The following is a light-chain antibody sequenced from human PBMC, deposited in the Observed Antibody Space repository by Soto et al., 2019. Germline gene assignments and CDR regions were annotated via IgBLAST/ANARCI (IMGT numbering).Light chain of an antibody. CDR3: MQATLYRPYT. CDR1: QSLVHSDGNTY. V-gene: IGKV2-24*01. J-gene: IGKJ2*01. CDR2: KVS. Sequence: DIVLTQTPLSSPVTLGQPASISCRSSQSLVHSDGNTYLSWFHQRPGQPPRLLIDKVSNRFSGVPDRFSGSGAGTDFTLKINRVEAEDVGIYFCMQATLYRPYTFGQGTKLEIK.